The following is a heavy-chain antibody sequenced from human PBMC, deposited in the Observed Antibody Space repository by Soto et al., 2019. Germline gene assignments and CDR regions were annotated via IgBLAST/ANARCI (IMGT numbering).Heavy chain of an antibody. Sequence: GGSLRLSCAASGFTFSSYAMHWVRQAPGKGLEWVAVISYDGSNKYYADSVKGRFTISRDNSKNTLYLQMNSLRAEDTAVYYCARDPDRRRTTGTTFVHYYYYYGMDVWGQGTTVTVSS. CDR3: ARDPDRRRTTGTTFVHYYYYYGMDV. J-gene: IGHJ6*02. CDR1: GFTFSSYA. V-gene: IGHV3-30-3*01. D-gene: IGHD1-1*01. CDR2: ISYDGSNK.